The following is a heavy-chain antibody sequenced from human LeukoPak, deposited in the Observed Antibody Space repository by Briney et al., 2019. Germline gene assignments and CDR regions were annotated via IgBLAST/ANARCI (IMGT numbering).Heavy chain of an antibody. CDR3: ARELSQIVWGGLDY. D-gene: IGHD2-21*01. CDR2: IQNDASTE. V-gene: IGHV3-33*05. CDR1: GFIFSSYG. J-gene: IGHJ4*02. Sequence: GGSLRLSCAPSGFIFSSYGMHWVRQAPGKGLEWVAVIQNDASTENFADSVKGRFTISRDNSKNTVFLQMNSLRVEDTAVYYCARELSQIVWGGLDYGGQGTLVSVSS.